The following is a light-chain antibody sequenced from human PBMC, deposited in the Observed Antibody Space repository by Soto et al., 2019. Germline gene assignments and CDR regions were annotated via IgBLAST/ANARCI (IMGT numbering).Light chain of an antibody. CDR2: GAS. CDR1: QSVSSN. J-gene: IGKJ1*01. CDR3: QQYNNWRT. Sequence: EIVMTQSPATLSVSPGERATLSCRASQSVSSNLAWYQQKPGQAPRLLIYGASTGATGIPARFSGSGSGTEFTLIISSLQSEDFAVYYCQQYNNWRTFGQGTKVDIK. V-gene: IGKV3-15*01.